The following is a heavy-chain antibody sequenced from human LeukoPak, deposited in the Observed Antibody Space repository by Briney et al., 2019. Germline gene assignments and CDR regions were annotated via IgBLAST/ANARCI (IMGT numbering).Heavy chain of an antibody. CDR3: ARRHSSGWFYY. CDR2: IYTSGST. CDR1: GGSSNNYY. D-gene: IGHD6-19*01. V-gene: IGHV4-4*07. Sequence: SETLSLTCTVSGGSSNNYYWSWIRQSAGKGLEWIGRIYTSGSTNYNPSLKSRVSMSVDTSKNQFSLKVNSVTAADTAVYYCARRHSSGWFYYWGQGTLVTVSS. J-gene: IGHJ4*02.